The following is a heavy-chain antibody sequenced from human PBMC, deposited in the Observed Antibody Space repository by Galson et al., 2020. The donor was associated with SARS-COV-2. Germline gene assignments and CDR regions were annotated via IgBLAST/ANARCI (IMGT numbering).Heavy chain of an antibody. CDR2: TYYRSKWYN. CDR3: AREFTAIQLWARPYCYYYMDD. V-gene: IGHV6-1*01. J-gene: IGHJ6*03. Sequence: SQTLSLTCAISGDSVSRNSAAWTWIRQSPSRGLEWLGRTYYRSKWYNDYAVSVKSRITINPDTSKNQFSLQLNSVTPEDTAVYYCAREFTAIQLWARPYCYYYMDDWSKVTTVTVSS. D-gene: IGHD5-18*01. CDR1: GDSVSRNSAA.